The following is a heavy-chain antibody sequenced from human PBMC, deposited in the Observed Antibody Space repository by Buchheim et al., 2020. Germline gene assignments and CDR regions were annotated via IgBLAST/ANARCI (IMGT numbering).Heavy chain of an antibody. CDR3: ARAGGYQLLPSCWFDP. CDR2: ISGSGGST. D-gene: IGHD2-2*01. V-gene: IGHV3-23*01. CDR1: RFTFSSYA. Sequence: EVQLLESGGGLVQPGGSLRLSCAASRFTFSSYAMSWVRQAPGKGLEWVSAISGSGGSTYYADSVKGRFTISRDNSKNTLYLQMNSLRAEDTAVYYCARAGGYQLLPSCWFDPWGQGTL. J-gene: IGHJ5*02.